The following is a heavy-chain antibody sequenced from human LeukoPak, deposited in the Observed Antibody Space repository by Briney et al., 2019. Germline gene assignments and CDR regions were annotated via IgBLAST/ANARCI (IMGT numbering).Heavy chain of an antibody. Sequence: GGSLRLSCAASRFTFSSYGMHWVRQAPGKGLEWVAYIQYDGSNEQYADSVKGRFSISRDSSKNILYLQMNSLRAEDTAAYFCAKGIVGVIATNYFDYWGQGTLVTVSS. V-gene: IGHV3-30*02. D-gene: IGHD3-22*01. CDR1: RFTFSSYG. CDR3: AKGIVGVIATNYFDY. CDR2: IQYDGSNE. J-gene: IGHJ4*02.